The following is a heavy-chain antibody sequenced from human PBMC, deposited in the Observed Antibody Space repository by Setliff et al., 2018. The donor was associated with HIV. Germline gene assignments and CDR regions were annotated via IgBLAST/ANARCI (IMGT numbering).Heavy chain of an antibody. CDR1: GGSISSYY. Sequence: SETLSLTCTVSGGSISSYYWSWIRQPAGKGLEWIGRIYTSGSTNYNPSLKSRVTMSVDTSKNQFSLRLTSVTAADTAVYFCARLIHTGLLYFDYWGLGTLVTVSS. J-gene: IGHJ4*02. D-gene: IGHD2-8*02. CDR3: ARLIHTGLLYFDY. CDR2: IYTSGST. V-gene: IGHV4-4*07.